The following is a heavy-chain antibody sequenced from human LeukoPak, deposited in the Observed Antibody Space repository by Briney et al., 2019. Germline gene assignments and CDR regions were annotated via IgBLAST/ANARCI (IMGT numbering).Heavy chain of an antibody. V-gene: IGHV3-48*04. CDR1: GITFNSYS. CDR2: ISSSGSTI. Sequence: HPGGSLRLSCAASGITFNSYSMNWVRQAPGKGLEWVSYISSSGSTIYYADSVKGRFTISRDNAKNSLYLQMNSLRAEDTAVYYCAELGITMIGGVWGKGTTVTISS. D-gene: IGHD3-10*02. CDR3: AELGITMIGGV. J-gene: IGHJ6*04.